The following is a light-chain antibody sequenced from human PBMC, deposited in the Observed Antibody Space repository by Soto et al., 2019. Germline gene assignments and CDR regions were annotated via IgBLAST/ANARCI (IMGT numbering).Light chain of an antibody. J-gene: IGKJ2*01. Sequence: EIVLTQSPGTLSLSPGGRATLSCRASQSVSSSYLAWYQQKPGQAPRLLIYGASSRATGIPDRFSGSGSGTDFTLTISRLEPEDFAVYYCQQYSSSLMYTFGQGTKLEIK. CDR1: QSVSSSY. CDR2: GAS. CDR3: QQYSSSLMYT. V-gene: IGKV3-20*01.